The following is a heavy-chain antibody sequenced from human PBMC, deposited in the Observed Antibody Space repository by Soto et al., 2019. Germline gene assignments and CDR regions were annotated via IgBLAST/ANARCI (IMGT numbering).Heavy chain of an antibody. CDR1: GFTFSSYW. V-gene: IGHV3-7*01. D-gene: IGHD2-2*01. Sequence: GGSLRLSCAASGFTFSSYWMSWVRQAPGKGLEWVANIKQDGSEKYYVDSVKGRFTISRDNAKNSLYLQMNSLRAEDTAVYYCARGYCSSTSCYADYYYYYMDVWGKGTTVTVSS. J-gene: IGHJ6*03. CDR2: IKQDGSEK. CDR3: ARGYCSSTSCYADYYYYYMDV.